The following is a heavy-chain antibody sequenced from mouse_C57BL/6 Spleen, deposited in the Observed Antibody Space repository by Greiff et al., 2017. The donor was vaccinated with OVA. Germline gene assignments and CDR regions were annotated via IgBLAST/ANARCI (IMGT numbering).Heavy chain of an antibody. Sequence: VQLKESGGDLVKPGGSLKLSCAASGFTFSSYGMSWVRQTPDKRLEWVATISSGGSYTYYPDSVKGRFTISRDNAKNTLYLQMSSLKSEDTAMYYCARQGSSMSTRFAYWGQGTLVTVSA. CDR3: ARQGSSMSTRFAY. V-gene: IGHV5-6*01. D-gene: IGHD2-4*01. CDR2: ISSGGSYT. CDR1: GFTFSSYG. J-gene: IGHJ3*01.